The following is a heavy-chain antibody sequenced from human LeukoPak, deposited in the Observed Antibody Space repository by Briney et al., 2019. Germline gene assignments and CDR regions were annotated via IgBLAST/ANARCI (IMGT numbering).Heavy chain of an antibody. CDR3: ARAVWDSSGHLFDY. D-gene: IGHD3-22*01. V-gene: IGHV3-21*01. J-gene: IGHJ4*02. CDR2: ISGSSSYI. Sequence: PGGSLRLSCAASGFTFSSYSMNWVRQAPGKGLEWVSSISGSSSYIYYADSVKGRFTISRDNAKNSLYLQMNSLRAEDTAVYYCARAVWDSSGHLFDYWGQGTLVTVSS. CDR1: GFTFSSYS.